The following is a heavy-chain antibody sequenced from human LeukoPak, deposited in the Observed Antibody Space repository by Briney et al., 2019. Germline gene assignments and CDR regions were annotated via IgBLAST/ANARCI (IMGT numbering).Heavy chain of an antibody. CDR3: ARTIAAAGIWFDP. D-gene: IGHD6-13*01. J-gene: IGHJ5*02. CDR1: GFTVSSNY. CDR2: IYSGGST. Sequence: GSLRLSCAASGFTVSSNYMSWVRQAPGKGLEWVSVIYSGGSTYYADSVKGRFTISRDNSKNTLYLQMNSLRAEDTAVYYCARTIAAAGIWFDPWGQGTLVTVSS. V-gene: IGHV3-53*01.